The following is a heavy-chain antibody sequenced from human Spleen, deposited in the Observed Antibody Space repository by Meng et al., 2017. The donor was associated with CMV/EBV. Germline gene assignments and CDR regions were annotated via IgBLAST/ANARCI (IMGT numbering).Heavy chain of an antibody. D-gene: IGHD3-10*01. V-gene: IGHV4-4*07. J-gene: IGHJ4*02. Sequence: QVQLQESGPGLVKPSETLSLTCTVSGGSISSYYWSWIRQPAGKGLEWIGRIHTSGSTYYNPSLKSRVTISVDTSKNQFSLKLSSVTAADTAVYYCASSSPFGAYYFDYWGQGTLVTVSS. CDR1: GGSISSYY. CDR2: IHTSGST. CDR3: ASSSPFGAYYFDY.